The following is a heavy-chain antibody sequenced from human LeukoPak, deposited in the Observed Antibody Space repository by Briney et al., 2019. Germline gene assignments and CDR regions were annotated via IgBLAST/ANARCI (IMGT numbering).Heavy chain of an antibody. D-gene: IGHD3-10*01. J-gene: IGHJ4*02. V-gene: IGHV3-23*01. CDR2: ISGSGGST. Sequence: GGSLRLSCAASGFTFSSYAMSWVRQAPGKGLEWVSAISGSGGSTYYADSVKGRFTISRDNSKNTLYLQMNSLRAEDTAVYYCAKGRLLWFGELPDFWGQGTLVTVSS. CDR1: GFTFSSYA. CDR3: AKGRLLWFGELPDF.